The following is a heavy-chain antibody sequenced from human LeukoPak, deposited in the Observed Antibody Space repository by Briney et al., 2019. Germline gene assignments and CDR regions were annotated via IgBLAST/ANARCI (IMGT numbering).Heavy chain of an antibody. J-gene: IGHJ6*03. CDR1: GFTFSSYW. CDR2: IKQDGSEK. Sequence: GGSLRLSCAASGFTFSSYWMSWVRQAPGKGLEWVANIKQDGSEKYYVDSVKGRFTISRDNAKNSLYLQMNSLRAEDTAVYCCARGRKVMYYYYYYMDVWGKGTTVTVSS. V-gene: IGHV3-7*01. CDR3: ARGRKVMYYYYYYMDV. D-gene: IGHD3-16*01.